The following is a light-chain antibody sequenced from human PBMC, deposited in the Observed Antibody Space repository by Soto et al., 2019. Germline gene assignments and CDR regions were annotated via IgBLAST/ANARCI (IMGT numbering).Light chain of an antibody. J-gene: IGLJ1*01. CDR2: EVS. V-gene: IGLV2-14*01. CDR3: SSKSPDF. Sequence: QSALTQPASVSGSPGQSITISCTGTSSGIRDYNYVSWYQQLPGNAPQLIMYEVSNRPSGISNRFSGSKSGNTASLTISGLQAEDEADYYCSSKSPDFFGTGTKLTVL. CDR1: SSGIRDYNY.